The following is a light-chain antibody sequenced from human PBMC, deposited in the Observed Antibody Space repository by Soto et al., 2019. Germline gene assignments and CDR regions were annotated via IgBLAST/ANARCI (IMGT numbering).Light chain of an antibody. V-gene: IGKV3-11*01. CDR2: DAS. CDR3: QQRSHWPRT. Sequence: EIVLTQSPATLSSSPGERATLSCRASQSVSSYLAWYQQKPGQAPRLLIYDASDRATGIPARFSGSGSGTDFTLTISSLEPEDFAVYYCQQRSHWPRTFGQGTTVEIQ. CDR1: QSVSSY. J-gene: IGKJ1*01.